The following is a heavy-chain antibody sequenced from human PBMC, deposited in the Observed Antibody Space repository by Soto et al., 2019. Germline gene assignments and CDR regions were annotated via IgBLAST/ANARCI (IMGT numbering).Heavy chain of an antibody. CDR3: GRVVEGATRHTDFDS. CDR2: VYYSGGA. CDR1: GVSIHNSHSF. V-gene: IGHV4-39*01. D-gene: IGHD2-21*01. J-gene: IGHJ5*01. Sequence: PSETLSLTCAVSGVSIHNSHSFWGWIRQPPGKGLEFIANVYYSGGAHCNPSFKSRVTISVDTATNQVSLRMSSVTAADTAVYFCGRVVEGATRHTDFDSWGQGTLVTVSS.